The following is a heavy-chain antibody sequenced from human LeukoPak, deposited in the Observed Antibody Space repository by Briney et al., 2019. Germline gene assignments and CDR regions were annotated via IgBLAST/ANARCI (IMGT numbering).Heavy chain of an antibody. CDR3: ATYSQVLLPFES. Sequence: GGSLRLSCAASGFTFSTFAMIWVRQPPGKGLEWVSSIFPSGGEIHYADSVRGRFTISRDNSKSTLSLQMNSLRAEDTAIYYCATYSQVLLPFESWGQGTLVTVSS. V-gene: IGHV3-23*01. D-gene: IGHD2-8*02. J-gene: IGHJ4*02. CDR1: GFTFSTFA. CDR2: IFPSGGEI.